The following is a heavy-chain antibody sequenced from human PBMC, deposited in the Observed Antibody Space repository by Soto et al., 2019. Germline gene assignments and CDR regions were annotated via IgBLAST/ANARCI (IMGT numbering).Heavy chain of an antibody. CDR2: ISNSGNYA. CDR1: GFTFSDDY. CDR3: ATNKGYSGYEGPDY. V-gene: IGHV3-11*03. Sequence: GGSLRLSCAASGFTFSDDYMSWIRQAPGKGLEWVSYISNSGNYANYADSVKGRFTISRDNAKNLLYLQMNSLRVEDTAVYYCATNKGYSGYEGPDYWGQGTLVTVSS. J-gene: IGHJ4*02. D-gene: IGHD5-12*01.